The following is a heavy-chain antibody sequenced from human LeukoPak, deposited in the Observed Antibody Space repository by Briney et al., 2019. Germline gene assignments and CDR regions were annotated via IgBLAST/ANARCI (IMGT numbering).Heavy chain of an antibody. D-gene: IGHD2-15*01. V-gene: IGHV3-30-3*01. J-gene: IGHJ4*02. Sequence: GGSLRLSCAASGFTFTSYSMNWVRQAPGKGLEWVAVISYDGSNKYYADSVKGRFTISRDNSKNTLYLQMNSLRAEDTAVYYCARVVVAATTVDYWGQGTLVTVSS. CDR2: ISYDGSNK. CDR1: GFTFTSYS. CDR3: ARVVVAATTVDY.